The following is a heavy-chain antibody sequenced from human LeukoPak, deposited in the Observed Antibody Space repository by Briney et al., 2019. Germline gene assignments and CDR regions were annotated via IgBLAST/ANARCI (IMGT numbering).Heavy chain of an antibody. D-gene: IGHD6-19*01. CDR3: AKEPIVVSGRSAFDI. Sequence: GGSLRLSCAASGFTFSSYGMHWVRQAPGKGLEWVAVVSYDGGTKLYAGSVKGRFTVSRDNSKSTLYLQMNSLRAEDTAVYYCAKEPIVVSGRSAFDIWGPGTMVTVSS. CDR1: GFTFSSYG. CDR2: VSYDGGTK. V-gene: IGHV3-30*18. J-gene: IGHJ3*02.